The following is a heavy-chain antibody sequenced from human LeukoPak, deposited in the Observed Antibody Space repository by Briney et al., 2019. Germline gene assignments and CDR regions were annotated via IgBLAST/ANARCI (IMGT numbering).Heavy chain of an antibody. Sequence: GASVKVSCKASGYTFTGYYMHWVRQAPGQGLEWMGWINPNSGGTNYAQKFQGRVTMTRDTSISTAYMELSRLRSDDTAVYYCARTIVGALYDAFDTWGQGTMVTVSS. D-gene: IGHD1-26*01. J-gene: IGHJ3*02. CDR3: ARTIVGALYDAFDT. CDR1: GYTFTGYY. CDR2: INPNSGGT. V-gene: IGHV1-2*02.